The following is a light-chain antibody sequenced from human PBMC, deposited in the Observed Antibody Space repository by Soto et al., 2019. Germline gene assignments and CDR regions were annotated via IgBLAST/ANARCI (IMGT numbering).Light chain of an antibody. CDR3: QQYYSTPLT. Sequence: IVMMQHSDATVSALPGRGAINCNSSKSVVYSSNNKHYLAWYQQKPGQPPKLLIYGASTRETGVPARFSGSGSGTDFTLTISSLQAEDVAVYYCQQYYSTPLTFGEGTKVDI. J-gene: IGKJ4*01. V-gene: IGKV4-1*01. CDR2: GAS. CDR1: KSVVYSSNNKHY.